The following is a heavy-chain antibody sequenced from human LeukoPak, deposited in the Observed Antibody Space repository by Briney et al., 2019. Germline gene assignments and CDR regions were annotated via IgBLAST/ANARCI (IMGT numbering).Heavy chain of an antibody. CDR3: AAGIAAAGTENNDY. CDR1: GFTFTSSA. CDR2: IVVGSGNT. Sequence: SVKVSCKASGFTFTSSAVQWVRQARGQRLEWIGWIVVGSGNTNYAQKFQERVTITRDMSTSTAYMELSSLRSEDTAVYYCAAGIAAAGTENNDYWGQGTLVTVSS. J-gene: IGHJ4*02. D-gene: IGHD6-13*01. V-gene: IGHV1-58*01.